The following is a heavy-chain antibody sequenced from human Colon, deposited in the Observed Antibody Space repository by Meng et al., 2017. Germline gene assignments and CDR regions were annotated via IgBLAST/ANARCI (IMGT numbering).Heavy chain of an antibody. CDR3: ASTEKHF. J-gene: IGHJ4*02. Sequence: QAQLHQSRPGLVKRSLTPSLTCPISVNSVSSKSAAWSWIRQSPSRGLEWLGRTYYRSKWYNDYAVSVKSRISINPDTSKNQFSLRLNSVTPENTAGYYCASTEKHFWGQGTLVTVSS. V-gene: IGHV6-1*01. D-gene: IGHD1-26*01. CDR1: VNSVSSKSAA. CDR2: TYYRSKWYN.